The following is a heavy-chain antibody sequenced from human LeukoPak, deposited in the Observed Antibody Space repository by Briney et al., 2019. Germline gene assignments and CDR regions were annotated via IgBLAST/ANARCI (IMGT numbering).Heavy chain of an antibody. Sequence: GGSLRLSCAASGFTFSSYGMHWVRQAPGKGLERVAVIWYDGSNKYYADSVKGRFTISRDNSKNTLYLQMNSLRAEDTAVYYCARAFRRYDILTGYSYWGQGTLVTVSS. CDR3: ARAFRRYDILTGYSY. V-gene: IGHV3-33*01. CDR1: GFTFSSYG. CDR2: IWYDGSNK. D-gene: IGHD3-9*01. J-gene: IGHJ4*02.